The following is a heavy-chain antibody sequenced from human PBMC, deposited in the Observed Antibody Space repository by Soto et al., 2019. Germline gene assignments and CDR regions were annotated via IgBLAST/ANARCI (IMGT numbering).Heavy chain of an antibody. CDR1: GFTFSSYA. V-gene: IGHV3-30-3*01. Sequence: QVQLVESGGGVVQPGRSLRLSCAASGFTFSSYAMHWVRQAPGKGLECVAVISYDGSNKYYADSVKGRFTISRDNSKNTLYLQMNRLRAEDTAVYYCARPSTAMAYYYYYYAMDVWGQGTTVTVSS. D-gene: IGHD5-18*01. CDR2: ISYDGSNK. CDR3: ARPSTAMAYYYYYYAMDV. J-gene: IGHJ6*02.